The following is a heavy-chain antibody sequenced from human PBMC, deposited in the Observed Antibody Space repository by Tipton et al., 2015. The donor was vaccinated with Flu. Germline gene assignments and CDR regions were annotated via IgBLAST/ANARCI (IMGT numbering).Heavy chain of an antibody. J-gene: IGHJ5*02. Sequence: SLRLSCVASGFTFSSYEFNWVRQAPGKGLEWVSYISTSGGTIYYADSVRGRFTISRDNAKNSLFLQMNSLRVEDTAVYYCARDESVGVDGFWGWFDPWGQGTLVTVSS. CDR3: ARDESVGVDGFWGWFDP. CDR2: ISTSGGTI. D-gene: IGHD6-19*01. V-gene: IGHV3-48*03. CDR1: GFTFSSYE.